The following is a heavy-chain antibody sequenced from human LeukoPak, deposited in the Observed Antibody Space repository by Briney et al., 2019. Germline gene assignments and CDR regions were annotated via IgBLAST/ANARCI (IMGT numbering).Heavy chain of an antibody. V-gene: IGHV4-31*03. J-gene: IGHJ5*02. CDR1: GGSLSSGGYY. CDR3: ARAYQLLYAWFDP. D-gene: IGHD2-2*02. Sequence: SQTLPLTCTVSGGSLSSGGYYWSWLRQHPGTGLEWIGYIYYSGSTYYNPSLKSRVTISVDTSKNQFSLKLSSVTAADTAVYYCARAYQLLYAWFDPGGQGTLVTVS. CDR2: IYYSGST.